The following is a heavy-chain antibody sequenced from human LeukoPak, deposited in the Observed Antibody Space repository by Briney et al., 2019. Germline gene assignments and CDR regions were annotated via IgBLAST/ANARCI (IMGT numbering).Heavy chain of an antibody. J-gene: IGHJ4*02. CDR1: GGSISSGGYY. V-gene: IGHV4-30-2*01. Sequence: PSETLSLTCTVSGGSISSGGYYWSWIRQPPGKGLEWIGYIYHSGSTYYNPSLKSRVTISVDRSKNQFSLKLSSVTAADTAVYYCARVTEGWNYSYYFDYWGQGTLVTVSS. CDR3: ARVTEGWNYSYYFDY. D-gene: IGHD1-7*01. CDR2: IYHSGST.